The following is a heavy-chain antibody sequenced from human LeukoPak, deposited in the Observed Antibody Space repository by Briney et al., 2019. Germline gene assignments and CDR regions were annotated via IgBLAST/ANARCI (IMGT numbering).Heavy chain of an antibody. CDR2: ISYDGSNK. CDR3: ARVAEAAAFDS. V-gene: IGHV3-30*03. D-gene: IGHD6-13*01. Sequence: GGSLRLSCAASGFTFSSYGMHWVRQAPGKGLEWVAVISYDGSNKYYADSVKGRFTISRDNARNSLYLQMNSLKPEDTAVYYCARVAEAAAFDSWGQGTLVTVSS. CDR1: GFTFSSYG. J-gene: IGHJ4*02.